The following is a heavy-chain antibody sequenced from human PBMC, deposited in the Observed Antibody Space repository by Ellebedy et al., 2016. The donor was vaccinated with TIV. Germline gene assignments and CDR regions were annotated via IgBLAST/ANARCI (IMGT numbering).Heavy chain of an antibody. J-gene: IGHJ4*02. D-gene: IGHD5-18*01. Sequence: AASVKVSCKTSGYIFTTYAMHWARQAPGQSLEWMGWINLGIGDTKYSQNFRGRLTITSDASASTVYMELSSLRSGDTAAYFCARGYSYEFDYWGQGTLVTVSS. CDR2: INLGIGDT. V-gene: IGHV1-3*01. CDR1: GYIFTTYA. CDR3: ARGYSYEFDY.